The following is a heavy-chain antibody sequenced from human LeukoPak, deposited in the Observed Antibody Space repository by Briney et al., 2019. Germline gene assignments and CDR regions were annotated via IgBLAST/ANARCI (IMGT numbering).Heavy chain of an antibody. Sequence: GGSLRLSCAASGFTLSSYAMTWVRQAPGKGLEWVANIKQDGSERYYVDSVKGRFTISRDNAKNSLYLQMNSLRAEDTAVYYCARDGGRRDDYWGQGTLVTVSS. V-gene: IGHV3-7*01. J-gene: IGHJ4*02. D-gene: IGHD5-24*01. CDR1: GFTLSSYA. CDR2: IKQDGSER. CDR3: ARDGGRRDDY.